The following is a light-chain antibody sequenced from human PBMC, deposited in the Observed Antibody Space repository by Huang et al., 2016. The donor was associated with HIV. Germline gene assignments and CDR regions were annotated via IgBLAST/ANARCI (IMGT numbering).Light chain of an antibody. CDR1: PGISSY. Sequence: AIRLTQSPSSLSASKGDRVTITCRASPGISSYLAWYQQKPGKAPNLLISSASTLQSGVPSRFSGSGFGTDFTLTISSLQSEDLGTYHCQQYYTYPHSFGQGTKLEIK. CDR3: QQYYTYPHS. J-gene: IGKJ2*03. CDR2: SAS. V-gene: IGKV1-8*01.